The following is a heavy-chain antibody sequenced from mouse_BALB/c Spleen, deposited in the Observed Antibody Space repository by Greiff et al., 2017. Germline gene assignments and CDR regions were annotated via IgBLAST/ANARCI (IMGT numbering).Heavy chain of an antibody. D-gene: IGHD2-14*01. J-gene: IGHJ3*01. CDR3: NVYRYDGAWFAY. CDR1: GFNIKDYY. Sequence: EVQLQQSGAELVRSGASVKLSCTASGFNIKDYYMHWVKQRPEQGLEWIGWIDPENGDTEYAPKFQGKATMTADTSSNTAYLQLSSLTSEDTAVYYCNVYRYDGAWFAYWGQGTLVTVSA. V-gene: IGHV14-4*02. CDR2: IDPENGDT.